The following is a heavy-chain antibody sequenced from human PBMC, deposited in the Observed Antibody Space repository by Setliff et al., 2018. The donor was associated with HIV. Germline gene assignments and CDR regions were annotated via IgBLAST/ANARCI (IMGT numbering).Heavy chain of an antibody. V-gene: IGHV3-30*04. J-gene: IGHJ4*02. CDR2: VSYGGTNT. CDR1: GFTFSSYA. CDR3: VKNLYTEMWGEIFDY. D-gene: IGHD3-16*01. Sequence: GESLQISCAASGFTFSSYAMHWVRQAPGKGLEWVAVVSYGGTNTYYADSVKGRFIISRDDSESTLFLQMNSLSVEDTAVYYCVKNLYTEMWGEIFDYWGRGTLVTVS.